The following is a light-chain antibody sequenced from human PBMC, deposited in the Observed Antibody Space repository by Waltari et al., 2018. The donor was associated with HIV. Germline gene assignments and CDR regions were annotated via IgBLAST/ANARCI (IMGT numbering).Light chain of an antibody. CDR3: QHRSNWPPLFT. V-gene: IGKV3D-20*02. Sequence: ETILTQSPGTLSLSPGDRATLSCRASQSVGNNYLAWYQQKPGQAPRLLIYGASSRATGIPDRFSGSGSGTDFTLTINRLEPEDFAVYYCQHRSNWPPLFTFGPGTKVDIK. J-gene: IGKJ3*01. CDR1: QSVGNNY. CDR2: GAS.